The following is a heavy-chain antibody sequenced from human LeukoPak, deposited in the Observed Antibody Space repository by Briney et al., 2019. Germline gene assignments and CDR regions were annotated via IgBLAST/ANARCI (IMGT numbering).Heavy chain of an antibody. D-gene: IGHD1/OR15-1a*01. CDR2: INHSGST. CDR3: ARDGTGWSRDY. Sequence: SETLSLTCAVYGGSFSGYYWSWIRQPPGKGLEWIGEINHSGSTNYNASLKSRVTISVDTSKNQFSLKLSSVTAADTAVYYCARDGTGWSRDYWGQGTLVTVSS. V-gene: IGHV4-34*01. J-gene: IGHJ4*02. CDR1: GGSFSGYY.